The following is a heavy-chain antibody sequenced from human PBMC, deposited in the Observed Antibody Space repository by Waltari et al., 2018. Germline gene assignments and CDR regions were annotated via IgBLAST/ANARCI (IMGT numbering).Heavy chain of an antibody. CDR2: SRLYTERR. D-gene: IGHD2-8*02. CDR1: DSTLTPSR. V-gene: IGHV1-18*01. CDR3: ARYWTGIESADYMDV. J-gene: IGHJ6*03. Sequence: QVHLVPSGPEVREPGTSLTVACTASDSTLTPSRILVVRPAPGQGIEWVGGSRLYTERRNYAKRFQGRITMTTDMSTNTAYVDLRSLTSDDTAVYYCARYWTGIESADYMDVWGKGTTVTVSS.